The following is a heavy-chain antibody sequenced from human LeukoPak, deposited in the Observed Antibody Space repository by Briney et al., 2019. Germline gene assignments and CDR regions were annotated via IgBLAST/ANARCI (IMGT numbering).Heavy chain of an antibody. Sequence: GGSLRLSCAASGFTFNSYWMHWVRQAPGKGLVWVSRINIDGSSTSYADSVKGRFTISRNNAKNTLYLQMNSLRAEDTAVYYCARDRGYYYDSSGYSGWGQGTLVTVSS. V-gene: IGHV3-74*01. CDR3: ARDRGYYYDSSGYSG. D-gene: IGHD3-22*01. CDR2: INIDGSST. CDR1: GFTFNSYW. J-gene: IGHJ4*02.